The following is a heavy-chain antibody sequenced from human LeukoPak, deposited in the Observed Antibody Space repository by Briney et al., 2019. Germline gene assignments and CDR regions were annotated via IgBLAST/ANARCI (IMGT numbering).Heavy chain of an antibody. Sequence: GGSLRLSCAASGFTFRNYGMGWVRQVPGKGLEWVSSIDASGGTTHYADSVKGRFTTSRNNSKNTLYLQMNSLTAEDTAVYYCAKQRTRECWGQGTLVTVSS. CDR1: GFTFRNYG. J-gene: IGHJ4*02. V-gene: IGHV3-23*01. D-gene: IGHD3-10*01. CDR2: IDASGGTT. CDR3: AKQRTREC.